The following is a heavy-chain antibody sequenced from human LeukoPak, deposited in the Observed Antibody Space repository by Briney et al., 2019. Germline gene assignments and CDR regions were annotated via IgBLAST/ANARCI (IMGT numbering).Heavy chain of an antibody. J-gene: IGHJ3*02. V-gene: IGHV4-61*02. CDR1: GGSVSSGNYY. CDR3: ARHPYDFWSGYYTGAFDI. CDR2: IYTSGST. D-gene: IGHD3-3*01. Sequence: PSQTLSLTCTVSGGSVSSGNYYWTWIRQPAGKGLEWIGRIYTSGSTNYNPSLKSRVTISVDTSKNQFSLKLSSVTAADTAVYYCARHPYDFWSGYYTGAFDIWGQGTMVTVSS.